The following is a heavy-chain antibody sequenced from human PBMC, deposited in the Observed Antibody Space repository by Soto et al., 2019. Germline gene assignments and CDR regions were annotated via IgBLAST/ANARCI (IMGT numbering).Heavy chain of an antibody. Sequence: LGESLKISCKGSGYSFRNNWITWVRQMPGKGLEWMGRIDLTDSYTSYSPSFQGHVSFSADTSINTAYLQWSSLRASDTAMYYCAGHGGAHYDSSGYHYALDYWGQGTPVTVSS. CDR2: IDLTDSYT. J-gene: IGHJ4*02. V-gene: IGHV5-10-1*01. CDR3: AGHGGAHYDSSGYHYALDY. CDR1: GYSFRNNW. D-gene: IGHD3-22*01.